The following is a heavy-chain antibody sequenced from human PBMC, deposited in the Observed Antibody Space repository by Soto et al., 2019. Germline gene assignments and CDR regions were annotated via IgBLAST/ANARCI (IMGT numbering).Heavy chain of an antibody. D-gene: IGHD6-19*01. CDR1: GFTFSSYA. V-gene: IGHV3-23*01. CDR3: SKDQGLLRAVAGFDY. Sequence: GGSLRLSCAASGFTFSSYAMSWVRQAPGKGLEWVSAISGSGGSTYYADSVKGRFTISRDNSKNTLYLQMNSLRAEDTAVYYCSKDQGLLRAVAGFDYWGQGTLVTVSS. J-gene: IGHJ4*02. CDR2: ISGSGGST.